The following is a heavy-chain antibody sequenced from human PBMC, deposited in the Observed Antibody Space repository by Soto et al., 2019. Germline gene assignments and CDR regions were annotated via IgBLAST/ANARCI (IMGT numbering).Heavy chain of an antibody. J-gene: IGHJ5*02. D-gene: IGHD3-3*01. CDR3: ARSTREYYDFWSGYYTGMGHPGWFDP. Sequence: QVQLQESGPGLVKPSQTLSLTCTVSGGSISSGDYYWSWIRQPPGKGLEWIGYIYYSGSTYYNPSLKSRVTISVDTSKNQFSLKLSSVTAADTAVYYCARSTREYYDFWSGYYTGMGHPGWFDPWGQGTLVTVSS. CDR2: IYYSGST. CDR1: GGSISSGDYY. V-gene: IGHV4-30-4*01.